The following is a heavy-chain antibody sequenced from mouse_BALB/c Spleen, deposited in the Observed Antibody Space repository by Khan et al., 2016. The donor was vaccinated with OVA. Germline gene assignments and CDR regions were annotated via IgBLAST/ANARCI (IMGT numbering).Heavy chain of an antibody. D-gene: IGHD2-10*01. CDR2: IWSDGST. J-gene: IGHJ4*01. V-gene: IGHV2-6-1*01. Sequence: VQLVESGPGLVAPSQSLSITCTISGFSLTNYGVHWVRQPPGKGLEWLVVIWSDGSTTYNSALKSRLTISKDNSKSQVFLKMNSLQREDTAVDFCARQPYYHYNIMDYWGQGTSVTVSS. CDR1: GFSLTNYG. CDR3: ARQPYYHYNIMDY.